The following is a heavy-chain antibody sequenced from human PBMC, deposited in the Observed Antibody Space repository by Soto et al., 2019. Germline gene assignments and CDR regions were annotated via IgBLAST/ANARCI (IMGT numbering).Heavy chain of an antibody. CDR1: GGSISSSSYY. CDR3: ARHPGYCSSTSCFYWYFDL. D-gene: IGHD2-2*01. J-gene: IGHJ2*01. Sequence: QLQLQESGPGLVKPSETLSLTCTVSGGSISSSSYYWGWIRQPPGKGLEWIGSIYYSGSTYYNPSLKRRVTISVDTSKNQFSLKLSSVTAADTAVYYCARHPGYCSSTSCFYWYFDLWGRGTLVTVSS. V-gene: IGHV4-39*01. CDR2: IYYSGST.